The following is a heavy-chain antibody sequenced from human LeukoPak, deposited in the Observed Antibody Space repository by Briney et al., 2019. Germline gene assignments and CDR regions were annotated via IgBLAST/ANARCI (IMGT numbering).Heavy chain of an antibody. CDR3: ARASITYYYGSGSYYNVYPDY. V-gene: IGHV1-2*06. CDR2: INPNSGGT. CDR1: GYTFTGYY. D-gene: IGHD3-10*01. J-gene: IGHJ4*02. Sequence: ASVKVSCKASGYTFTGYYMHWVRQAPGQGLEWMGRINPNSGGTNYAQKFQGRVTMTRDTPISTAYMELSRLRSDDTAVYYCARASITYYYGSGSYYNVYPDYWGQGTLVTVSS.